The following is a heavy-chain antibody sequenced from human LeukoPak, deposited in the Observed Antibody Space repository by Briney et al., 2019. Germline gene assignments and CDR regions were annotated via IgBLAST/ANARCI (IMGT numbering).Heavy chain of an antibody. CDR3: ARAVGYYYYYGMDV. V-gene: IGHV4-59*08. Sequence: NPSETLSLTCTVSGGSISSYYWSWVRQPPGKGLEWIGYIYYSGSTYYNPSLKSRVTISVDTSKNQFSLKLSSVTAADTAVYYCARAVGYYYYYGMDVWGQGTTVTVSS. J-gene: IGHJ6*02. CDR1: GGSISSYY. CDR2: IYYSGST.